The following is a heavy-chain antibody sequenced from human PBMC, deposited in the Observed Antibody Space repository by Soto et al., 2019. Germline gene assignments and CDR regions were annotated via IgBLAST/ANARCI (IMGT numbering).Heavy chain of an antibody. V-gene: IGHV2-5*02. J-gene: IGHJ6*01. CDR2: IYWDDDK. D-gene: IGHD5-12*01. CDR1: GFSLSTSGLG. Sequence: SGPTLVNPTQTLTLTCTFSGFSLSTSGLGVGWIRQPPGKALEWLALIYWDDDKRYSPSLKSRLTITKDTSKNQVVLTMTNMDPVDTATYYCAHSRRLSGYEYYYHSYAMAVWGQGTTVTVSS. CDR3: AHSRRLSGYEYYYHSYAMAV.